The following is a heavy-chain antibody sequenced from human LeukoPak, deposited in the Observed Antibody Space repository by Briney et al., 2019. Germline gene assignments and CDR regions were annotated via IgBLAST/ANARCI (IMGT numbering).Heavy chain of an antibody. Sequence: GGSLRLSCAASGFTFSNYWMHWVRQAPGKGLVWVSHIYNDVNSATYADSVRGRFTISRDNAKNTLYLQMNSLRAEDTAVYYCARGGEALLDYWGQGTLVTVSS. J-gene: IGHJ4*02. V-gene: IGHV3-74*01. D-gene: IGHD4-17*01. CDR2: IYNDVNSA. CDR3: ARGGEALLDY. CDR1: GFTFSNYW.